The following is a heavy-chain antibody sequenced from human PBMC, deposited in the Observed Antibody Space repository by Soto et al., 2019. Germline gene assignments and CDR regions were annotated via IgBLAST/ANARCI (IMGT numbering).Heavy chain of an antibody. V-gene: IGHV3-21*01. D-gene: IGHD6-13*01. CDR3: ARGSSPVPFDY. CDR1: RFTFSSYS. Sequence: GSLRLSCAASRFTFSSYSMNWVRQAPGKGLEWVSSISSSSSYIYYADSVKGRFTISRDNAKNSLYLQMNSLRAEDTAVYYCARGSSPVPFDYWGQGTLVTVSS. J-gene: IGHJ4*02. CDR2: ISSSSSYI.